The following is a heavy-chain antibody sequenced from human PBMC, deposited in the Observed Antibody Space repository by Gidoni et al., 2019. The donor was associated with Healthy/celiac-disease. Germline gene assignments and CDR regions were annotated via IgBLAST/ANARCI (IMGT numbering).Heavy chain of an antibody. J-gene: IGHJ6*03. D-gene: IGHD6-13*01. CDR1: GGSLRGYY. Sequence: QVQLQQWGAGLLKPSETLSLTCAVSGGSLRGYYWSWIRQPPGKGLEWSGEINHSGSTNYNPSLKSRVTISVDTSKNQFSLKLSSVTAADTAVYYCARALAAAGTAYYYYMDVWGKGTTVTVSS. V-gene: IGHV4-34*01. CDR3: ARALAAAGTAYYYYMDV. CDR2: INHSGST.